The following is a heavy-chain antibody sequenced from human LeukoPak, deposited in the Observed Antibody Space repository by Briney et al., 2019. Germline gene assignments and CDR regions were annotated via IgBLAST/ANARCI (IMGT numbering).Heavy chain of an antibody. D-gene: IGHD3-22*01. CDR2: INHSGST. V-gene: IGHV4-34*01. J-gene: IGHJ3*02. Sequence: SETLSLTCTVSGVSISIYYWTWIRQPAGKGLEWIGEINHSGSTNYNPSLKSRVTISVDTSKNQFSLKLSSVTAADTAVYYCARGDSPWTYDSSGYSHAFDIWGQGTMVTVSS. CDR3: ARGDSPWTYDSSGYSHAFDI. CDR1: GVSISIYY.